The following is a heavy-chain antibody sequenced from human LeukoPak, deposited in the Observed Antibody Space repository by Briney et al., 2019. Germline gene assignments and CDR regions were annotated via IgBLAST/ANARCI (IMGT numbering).Heavy chain of an antibody. J-gene: IGHJ6*02. V-gene: IGHV4-59*08. CDR3: ARHWACRLNKGYYYPMDV. CDR2: IYYSGST. D-gene: IGHD2-8*01. Sequence: PSETLSLTCTVSGVSISSYYWSWIRQPPGKGLEWIGYIYYSGSTNYNPSLTSRVTIAVDTSKNQFSLQLTSVTAADTAVYYCARHWACRLNKGYYYPMDVWGQGTTVSVSS. CDR1: GVSISSYY.